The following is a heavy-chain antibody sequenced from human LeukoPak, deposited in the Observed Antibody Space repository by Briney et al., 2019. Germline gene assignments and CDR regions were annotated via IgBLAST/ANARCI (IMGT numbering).Heavy chain of an antibody. CDR2: VSSDGSTT. J-gene: IGHJ4*02. CDR3: ARDTNGLAY. D-gene: IGHD2-8*01. CDR1: GFTFSSHR. Sequence: GGSLRLSCAASGFTFSSHRMHWVRQAPWKGLVWVSCVSSDGSTTNYADSVKGRFTVSRDNAKSTLYLQMSSLRAEDTAVYYCARDTNGLAYWGLGTRVSVSS. V-gene: IGHV3-74*01.